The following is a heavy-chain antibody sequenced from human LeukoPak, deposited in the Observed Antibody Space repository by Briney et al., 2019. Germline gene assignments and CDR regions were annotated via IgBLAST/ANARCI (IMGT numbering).Heavy chain of an antibody. CDR2: ISGIGGRT. CDR1: GFTFSSYA. D-gene: IGHD2-8*01. Sequence: GGSLRLSCAASGFTFSSYAMSWVRQAPGKGLEWVSGISGIGGRTYYADPVKGRFSISRDNSKNTVYLQMNSLRAEDTAVYYCARDGVYCTNGVCHTFDYWGQGTLVTVSS. CDR3: ARDGVYCTNGVCHTFDY. V-gene: IGHV3-23*01. J-gene: IGHJ4*02.